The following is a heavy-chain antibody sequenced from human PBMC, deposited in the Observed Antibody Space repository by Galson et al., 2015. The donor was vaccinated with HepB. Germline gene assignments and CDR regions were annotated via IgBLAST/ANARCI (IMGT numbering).Heavy chain of an antibody. Sequence: TLSLTCTVSGGSISSGDYYWSWVRQPPGKGLEWIGYIYYSGSTYYNPSLKSRVTISVDTSKNQFSLKLSSVTAADTAVYYCARVGSRYRHFDYWGQGTLVTVSS. D-gene: IGHD5-18*01. J-gene: IGHJ4*02. CDR3: ARVGSRYRHFDY. CDR1: GGSISSGDYY. V-gene: IGHV4-30-4*01. CDR2: IYYSGST.